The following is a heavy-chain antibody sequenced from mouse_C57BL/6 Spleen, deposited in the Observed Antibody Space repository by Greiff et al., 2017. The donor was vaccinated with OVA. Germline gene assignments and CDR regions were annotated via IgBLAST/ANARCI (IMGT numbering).Heavy chain of an antibody. CDR1: GYTFTNYW. CDR3: GLYYGSSPGYFDV. V-gene: IGHV1-63*01. CDR2: IYPGGGYT. Sequence: QVQLKQSGAELVRPGTSVKMSCKASGYTFTNYWIGWAKQRPGHGLEWIGDIYPGGGYTNYNEKFKGKATLTADKSSSTAYMQFSSLTSEDSAIYYCGLYYGSSPGYFDVWGTGTTVTVSS. J-gene: IGHJ1*03. D-gene: IGHD1-1*01.